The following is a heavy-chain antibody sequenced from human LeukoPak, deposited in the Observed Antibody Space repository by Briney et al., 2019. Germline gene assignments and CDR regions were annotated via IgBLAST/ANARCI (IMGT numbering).Heavy chain of an antibody. J-gene: IGHJ4*02. V-gene: IGHV3-64*04. CDR2: INNYGGST. Sequence: VHPGGCLRLSCSASGFTFSRSSIHWVRQAPGKGLEYVSGINNYGGSTSYSDSVKGRFTISRDHSKNTLYLQMNSLRAEDTAVYYCAKVLTGYYNVLGYWGQGTLVTVSP. CDR1: GFTFSRSS. D-gene: IGHD3-9*01. CDR3: AKVLTGYYNVLGY.